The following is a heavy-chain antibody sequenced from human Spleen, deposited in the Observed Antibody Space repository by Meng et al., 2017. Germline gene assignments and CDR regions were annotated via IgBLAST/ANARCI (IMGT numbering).Heavy chain of an antibody. CDR2: INPNSGGT. Sequence: QVQLVQSGAEVKKPGAAVKVSCKASGYSFTGYYMHWVRQAPGQGLEWMGRINPNSGGTNYAQKFQGRVTMTRDTSISTAYMELSRLRSDDTAVYYCASTFPEGGYYFDYWGQGTLVTVSS. J-gene: IGHJ4*02. CDR3: ASTFPEGGYYFDY. V-gene: IGHV1-2*06. CDR1: GYSFTGYY. D-gene: IGHD1-14*01.